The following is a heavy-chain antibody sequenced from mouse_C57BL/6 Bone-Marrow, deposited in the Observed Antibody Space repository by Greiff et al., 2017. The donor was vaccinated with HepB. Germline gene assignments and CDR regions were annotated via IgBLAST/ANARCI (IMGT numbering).Heavy chain of an antibody. D-gene: IGHD2-5*01. CDR2: IYPGDGDT. Sequence: QVQLKQSGPELVKPGASVKISCKASGYAFSSSWMNWVKQRPGKGLEWIGRIYPGDGDTNYNGKFKGKATLTADKSSSTAYMQLSSLTSEDSAVYFCAPLYSNYSYYYAMDDWGQGTSVTVSS. J-gene: IGHJ4*01. CDR3: APLYSNYSYYYAMDD. V-gene: IGHV1-82*01. CDR1: GYAFSSSW.